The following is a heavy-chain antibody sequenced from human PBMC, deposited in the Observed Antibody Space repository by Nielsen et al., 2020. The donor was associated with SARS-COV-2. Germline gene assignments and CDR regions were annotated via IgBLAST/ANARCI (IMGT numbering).Heavy chain of an antibody. CDR2: INAGNGNT. Sequence: WVRQAPGQGLEWMGWINAGNGNTKYSQKFQGRVTITRDTSTSTAYMELRSLRSDDTAVYYCAGSDYYYYGMDVWGQGTTVTVSS. J-gene: IGHJ6*02. CDR3: AGSDYYYYGMDV. V-gene: IGHV1-3*01.